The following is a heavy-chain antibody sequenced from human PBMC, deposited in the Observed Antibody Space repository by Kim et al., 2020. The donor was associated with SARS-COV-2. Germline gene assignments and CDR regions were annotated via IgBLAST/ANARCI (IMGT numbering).Heavy chain of an antibody. CDR2: SSSSYI. Sequence: SSSSYIYYADSVKGRVTSSRDNAKNSLYLQMNSLRAEDTAVYYCARDYVGGWGQGTLVTVSS. D-gene: IGHD3-16*01. CDR3: ARDYVGG. J-gene: IGHJ4*02. V-gene: IGHV3-21*01.